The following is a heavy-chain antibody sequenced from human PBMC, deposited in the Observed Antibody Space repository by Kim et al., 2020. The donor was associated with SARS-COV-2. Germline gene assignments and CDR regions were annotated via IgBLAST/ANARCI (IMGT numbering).Heavy chain of an antibody. CDR3: AREGWLQFSYYYYGMDV. CDR2: IKQDGSEK. D-gene: IGHD5-12*01. V-gene: IGHV3-7*01. CDR1: GFTFSSYW. J-gene: IGHJ6*02. Sequence: GGSLRLSCAASGFTFSSYWMSWVRQAPGKGLEWVANIKQDGSEKYYVDSVKGRFTISRDNAKNSLYLQMNSLRAEDTAVYYCAREGWLQFSYYYYGMDVWGQGTTVTVSS.